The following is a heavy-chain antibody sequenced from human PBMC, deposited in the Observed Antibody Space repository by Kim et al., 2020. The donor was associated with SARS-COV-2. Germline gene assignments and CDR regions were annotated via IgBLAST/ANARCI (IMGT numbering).Heavy chain of an antibody. Sequence: GGSLRLSCAASGFTFSSYGMHWVRQAPGKGLEWVAVISYDGSNKYYADSVKGRFTISRDNSKNTLYLQMNSLRAEDTAVYYCAKDFNYYDSSGYAGPDYWGQGTLVTVSS. CDR1: GFTFSSYG. CDR2: ISYDGSNK. CDR3: AKDFNYYDSSGYAGPDY. J-gene: IGHJ4*02. V-gene: IGHV3-30*18. D-gene: IGHD3-22*01.